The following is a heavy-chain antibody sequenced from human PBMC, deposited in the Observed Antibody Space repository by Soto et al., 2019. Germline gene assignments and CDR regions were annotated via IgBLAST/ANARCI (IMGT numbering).Heavy chain of an antibody. J-gene: IGHJ6*02. Sequence: EVQLLESGGGLVQPGGSLRLSCAASGFTFSSYAMTWVRQAPGKGLEWVSALSGSGDTTHYADSVKGRFTISRDNSKNTLHLLMNSLRAEDTAVYYCAKSAIGESYYYGMDVWGQGTTVTVSS. D-gene: IGHD2-2*02. CDR2: LSGSGDTT. CDR1: GFTFSSYA. CDR3: AKSAIGESYYYGMDV. V-gene: IGHV3-23*01.